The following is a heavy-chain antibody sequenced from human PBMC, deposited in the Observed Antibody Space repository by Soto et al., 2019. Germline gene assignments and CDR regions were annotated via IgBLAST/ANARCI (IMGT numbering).Heavy chain of an antibody. CDR3: ARRVGATPPRD. CDR2: IYYDGST. Sequence: QLQLQESGPGLVKPSETLSLTCTVSGASISSNSFHWGWIRQPPGKGMEWIGTIYYDGSTYYNPSLKGRVTISADTSKNQFSLKLTSVTAADTAVYHCARRVGATPPRDWGQGTLVTVSS. D-gene: IGHD1-26*01. V-gene: IGHV4-39*01. J-gene: IGHJ4*02. CDR1: GASISSNSFH.